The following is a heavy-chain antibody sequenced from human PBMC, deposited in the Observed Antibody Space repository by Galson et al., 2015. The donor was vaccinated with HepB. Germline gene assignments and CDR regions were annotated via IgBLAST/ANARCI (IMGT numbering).Heavy chain of an antibody. CDR3: AKDDCSGGSCYSDY. CDR2: FDPEDGET. D-gene: IGHD2-15*01. V-gene: IGHV1-24*01. Sequence: SVKVSCKVSGYTLTELSMHWVRLAPGKGLEWMGGFDPEDGETIYAQKFQGRVTMTEDTSTDTAYMELSSLRAEDTAVYYCAKDDCSGGSCYSDYWGQGTLVTVSS. J-gene: IGHJ4*02. CDR1: GYTLTELS.